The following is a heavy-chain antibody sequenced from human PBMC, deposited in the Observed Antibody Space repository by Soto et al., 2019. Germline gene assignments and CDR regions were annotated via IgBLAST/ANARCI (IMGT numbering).Heavy chain of an antibody. CDR1: GFTFSSYA. V-gene: IGHV3-30*14. J-gene: IGHJ4*02. D-gene: IGHD3-10*01. CDR2: ISYDGSNK. Sequence: QVQLVESGGGVVQPGRSLRLSCAASGFTFSSYAMHWVRQAPGKGLEWVAVISYDGSNKYYADSVKGRFTISRDNSKNTVFLQMDRLRAEDQGGYLCSRGSWSGSLLFDYWGQGTLVTVSS. CDR3: SRGSWSGSLLFDY.